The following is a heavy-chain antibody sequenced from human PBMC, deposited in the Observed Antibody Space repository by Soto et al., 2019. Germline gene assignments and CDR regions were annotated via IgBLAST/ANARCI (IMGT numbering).Heavy chain of an antibody. J-gene: IGHJ5*02. V-gene: IGHV3-23*01. CDR1: GFTFNSYG. D-gene: IGHD2-21*02. CDR3: AKDRATVVVTTSNWFDP. Sequence: PGGSLRLSCTASGFTFNSYGMSWVRQAPGEGLEWVSAISGSSDSTYYADSVKGRFTISRDNSKNTLYLQMNSLRAEDTAVYYCAKDRATVVVTTSNWFDPWGQGTLVTVSS. CDR2: ISGSSDST.